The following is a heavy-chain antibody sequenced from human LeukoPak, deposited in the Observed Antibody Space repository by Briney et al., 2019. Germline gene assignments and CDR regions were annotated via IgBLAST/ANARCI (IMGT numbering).Heavy chain of an antibody. Sequence: SVKVSCKASGGTFSSYAISWVRQAPGQGLEWMGGIIPIFGTANYAQKFQGRVTITADESTSTAYMELSSLRSGDTAVYYCARGSFVVVTAIVSPNWFDPWGQGTLVTVSS. D-gene: IGHD2-21*02. CDR1: GGTFSSYA. CDR3: ARGSFVVVTAIVSPNWFDP. J-gene: IGHJ5*02. V-gene: IGHV1-69*13. CDR2: IIPIFGTA.